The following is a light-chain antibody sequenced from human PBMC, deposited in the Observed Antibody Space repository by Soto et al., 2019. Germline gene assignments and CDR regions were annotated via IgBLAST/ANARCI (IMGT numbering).Light chain of an antibody. Sequence: EIVLTQSPGTLSLSPGERATVSCRASESVRSNYLAWYQQKPGQAPSLLIYDASNRATGIPDRFSGSGSGTDFTLTISSLEPEDSAVYYCQQRHMWPITFGQGTRLE. CDR1: ESVRSNY. J-gene: IGKJ5*01. CDR2: DAS. V-gene: IGKV3D-20*02. CDR3: QQRHMWPIT.